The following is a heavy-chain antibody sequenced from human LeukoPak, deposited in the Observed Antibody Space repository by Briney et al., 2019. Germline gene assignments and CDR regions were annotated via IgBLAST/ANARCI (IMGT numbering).Heavy chain of an antibody. D-gene: IGHD3-16*01. Sequence: GASVTLSCKASGYTFTSYDINWVRQATGQGLEWMGWMNPNSGNTHHAQTLQSSVTMTRNTSMSTAYMELSSLRSEDTAVYYCARGVSGIMITFGGVDYWGQGTLVTASS. CDR2: MNPNSGNT. V-gene: IGHV1-8*01. J-gene: IGHJ4*02. CDR1: GYTFTSYD. CDR3: ARGVSGIMITFGGVDY.